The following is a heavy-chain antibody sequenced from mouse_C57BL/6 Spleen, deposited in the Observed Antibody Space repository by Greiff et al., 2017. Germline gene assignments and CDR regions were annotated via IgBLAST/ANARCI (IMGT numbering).Heavy chain of an antibody. CDR1: GFTFSSYG. V-gene: IGHV5-6*01. Sequence: EVKLVESGGDLVKPGGSLKLSCAASGFTFSSYGMSWVRQTPDKRLEWVATISSGGSYTYYPDSVKGRFTISRDNAKNTLYLEMSSLKSEDTAMYYCARHETGNAMDYWGQGTSVTVSS. CDR3: ARHETGNAMDY. CDR2: ISSGGSYT. D-gene: IGHD4-1*01. J-gene: IGHJ4*01.